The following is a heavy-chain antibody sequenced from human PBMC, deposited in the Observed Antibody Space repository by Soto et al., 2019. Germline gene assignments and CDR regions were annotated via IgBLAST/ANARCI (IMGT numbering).Heavy chain of an antibody. Sequence: GGSLRLSCAASGFAFNDFSMSWVRQAPGKGLEWVSSITPNSGETHYPHSLAGRFIISRDNSKSTVSLQMNSLRAEDTAVYYCTKALYCSSTSCYSGGDTFHIWGQGTMVTVSS. CDR1: GFAFNDFS. CDR3: TKALYCSSTSCYSGGDTFHI. D-gene: IGHD2-2*01. J-gene: IGHJ3*02. V-gene: IGHV3-23*01. CDR2: ITPNSGET.